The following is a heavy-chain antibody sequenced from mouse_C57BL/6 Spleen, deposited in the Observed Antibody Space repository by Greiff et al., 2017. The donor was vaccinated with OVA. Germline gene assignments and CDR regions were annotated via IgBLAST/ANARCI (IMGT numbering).Heavy chain of an antibody. J-gene: IGHJ3*01. CDR2: INPNNGGT. CDR3: ARGYGSSYGFAY. D-gene: IGHD1-1*01. V-gene: IGHV1-26*01. Sequence: VQLQQSGPELVKPGASVKISCKASGYTFTDYYMNWVKQSHGKSLEWIGDINPNNGGTSYNQKFKGKATLTVDKSSSTAYMELRSLTSEDSAVYYCARGYGSSYGFAYWGQGTLVTVSA. CDR1: GYTFTDYY.